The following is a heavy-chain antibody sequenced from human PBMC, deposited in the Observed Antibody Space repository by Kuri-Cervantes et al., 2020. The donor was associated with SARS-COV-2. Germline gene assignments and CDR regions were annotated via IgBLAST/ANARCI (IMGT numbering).Heavy chain of an antibody. D-gene: IGHD6-6*01. CDR3: ARHRRWGSIVAGPGYFDY. Sequence: SQTLSLTCAVSGVSISSSSYYWGWLRQPPGKGLEWMGSIYYSGSTYYNPSLKSRVTISVDTSKNQFSLKLSSVTAADTAVYYCARHRRWGSIVAGPGYFDYWGQGTLVTVSS. CDR1: GVSISSSSYY. CDR2: IYYSGST. J-gene: IGHJ4*02. V-gene: IGHV4-39*01.